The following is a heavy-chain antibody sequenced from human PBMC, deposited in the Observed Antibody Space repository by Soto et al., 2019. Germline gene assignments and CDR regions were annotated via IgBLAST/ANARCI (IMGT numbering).Heavy chain of an antibody. D-gene: IGHD3-22*01. CDR3: ARDPYDSSGYYYGRVFDP. CDR1: GGTFSSYA. V-gene: IGHV1-69*06. CDR2: ISPILGTA. J-gene: IGHJ5*02. Sequence: ASVKVSCKASGGTFSSYARRWLRQAPGQGLGWMGGISPILGTATYAQKFQGRVTITADKSTSTAYRELSSLRSEDTAVYYCARDPYDSSGYYYGRVFDPWGQGTLVTVSS.